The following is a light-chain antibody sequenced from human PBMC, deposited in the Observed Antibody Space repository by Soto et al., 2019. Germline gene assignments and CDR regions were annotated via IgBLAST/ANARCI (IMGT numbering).Light chain of an antibody. CDR1: GSDVGAYNY. V-gene: IGLV2-23*02. CDR2: EVT. Sequence: QSVLTQPASVSGSPGQSITISCTGTGSDVGAYNYVSWYQHRPGKAPQLMISEVTKRPSGVSDRFSGSKSGNTASLTISGVQPEDEADYYCCSYAGSSPYIVFGGGTKLTVL. CDR3: CSYAGSSPYIV. J-gene: IGLJ2*01.